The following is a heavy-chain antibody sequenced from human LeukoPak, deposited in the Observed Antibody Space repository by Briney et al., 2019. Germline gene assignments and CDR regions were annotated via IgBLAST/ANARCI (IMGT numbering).Heavy chain of an antibody. Sequence: GGSLRLSCAASGFTFSSYGMNWVRQAPGKGLEWVSYISGSTGTTYYADSVKGRFTISRDNAKNSLYLQMNSLRAEDTAVYYCARDWKGDRSVVTAIRSAAFDIWGQGTMVTVSS. CDR3: ARDWKGDRSVVTAIRSAAFDI. J-gene: IGHJ3*02. CDR2: ISGSTGTT. V-gene: IGHV3-48*01. CDR1: GFTFSSYG. D-gene: IGHD2-21*02.